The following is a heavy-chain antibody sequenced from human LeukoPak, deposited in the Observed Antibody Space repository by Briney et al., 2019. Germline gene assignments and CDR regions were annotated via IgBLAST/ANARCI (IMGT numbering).Heavy chain of an antibody. D-gene: IGHD6-19*01. J-gene: IGHJ4*02. CDR3: AKRKAVVTMSDFDY. Sequence: GGSLRLSCAASGFTFSAYGMHWVRQAPGKGLEWVAFILWDGSLKYYVDSVKGRFTISRDNSKNTLYLQMNSLETEDTAVYYCAKRKAVVTMSDFDYWGQGTLVTVSS. V-gene: IGHV3-30*02. CDR2: ILWDGSLK. CDR1: GFTFSAYG.